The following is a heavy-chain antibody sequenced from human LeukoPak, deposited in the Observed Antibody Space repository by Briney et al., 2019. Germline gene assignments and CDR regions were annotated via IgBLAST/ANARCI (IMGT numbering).Heavy chain of an antibody. D-gene: IGHD2-21*01. CDR1: GYSISSSSYY. CDR2: IYYSGST. CDR3: ARYYSAWFDP. V-gene: IGHV4-39*07. J-gene: IGHJ5*02. Sequence: SETLSLTCTVSGYSISSSSYYWGWIRQPPGKGLEWIGSIYYSGSTYYNPSLKSRVTISVDTSKNQFSLKLSSVTAADTAVYYCARYYSAWFDPWGQGTLVTVSS.